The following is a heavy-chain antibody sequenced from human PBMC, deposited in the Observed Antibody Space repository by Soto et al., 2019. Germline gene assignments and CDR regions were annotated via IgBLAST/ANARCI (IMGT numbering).Heavy chain of an antibody. CDR2: INGGNGNT. Sequence: ASVKVSCKASGDSFTTYALHWVRQAPGQRLDWRAWINGGNGNTKYSQKLQDRVTITRDTSASIAYMELSSLRSEDTAVYYCARGKGMEENYYYHGMDVWGQGTTVTVSS. CDR3: ARGKGMEENYYYHGMDV. V-gene: IGHV1-3*01. CDR1: GDSFTTYA. J-gene: IGHJ6*02. D-gene: IGHD1-1*01.